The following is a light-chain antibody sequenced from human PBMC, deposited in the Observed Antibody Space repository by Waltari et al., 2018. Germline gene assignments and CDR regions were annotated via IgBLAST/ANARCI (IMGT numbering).Light chain of an antibody. Sequence: EIVLTQSPGTLSLSPGERATLPCRSSQRLSSSYLALYQQKPGQSPRLLIYGASSRATGIPDRFSGSGSGTDFTLTITSLEPEDFAGYSCQQYGSSPPTFGQGTKLEIK. J-gene: IGKJ2*01. CDR2: GAS. V-gene: IGKV3-20*01. CDR3: QQYGSSPPT. CDR1: QRLSSSY.